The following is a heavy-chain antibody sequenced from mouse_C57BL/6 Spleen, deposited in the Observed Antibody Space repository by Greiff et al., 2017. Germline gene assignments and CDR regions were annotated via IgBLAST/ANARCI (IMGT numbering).Heavy chain of an antibody. Sequence: VQLQQSGPGLVKPSQSLSLTCSVTGYSITSGYYWNWIRQFPGNKLEWMGYISYDGSNNYNPSLKNRISITRDTSKNQFFLKLNSVTTEDTATYYCAREGALYDSYAMDYWGQGTSVTVSS. D-gene: IGHD1-1*01. J-gene: IGHJ4*01. CDR2: ISYDGSN. V-gene: IGHV3-6*01. CDR1: GYSITSGYY. CDR3: AREGALYDSYAMDY.